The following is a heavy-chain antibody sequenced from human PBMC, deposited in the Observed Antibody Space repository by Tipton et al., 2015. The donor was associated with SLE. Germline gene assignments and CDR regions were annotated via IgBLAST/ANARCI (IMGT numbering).Heavy chain of an antibody. CDR1: GGPFSGYY. J-gene: IGHJ4*02. CDR2: IYYSGST. D-gene: IGHD3-10*01. CDR3: AREGTRYYYGSGSYLDY. V-gene: IGHV4-34*01. Sequence: TLSLTCAVYGGPFSGYYCTWIRQPPGKGLEWIGSIYYSGSTYYNPSLKSQVTISVDTSKNQFSLKLSSVTAADTAEYYCAREGTRYYYGSGSYLDYWGQGTLVTVS.